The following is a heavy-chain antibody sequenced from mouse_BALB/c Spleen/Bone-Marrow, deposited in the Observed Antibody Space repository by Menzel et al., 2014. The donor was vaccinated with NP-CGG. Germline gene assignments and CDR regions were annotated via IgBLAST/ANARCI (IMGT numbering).Heavy chain of an antibody. CDR1: DYSITSGYS. V-gene: IGHV3-1*02. CDR2: IHYSGST. J-gene: IGHJ4*01. CDR3: ARFDGTYAMDY. D-gene: IGHD2-1*01. Sequence: EVQGVESGPDLVKPSQSLSLTCTVTDYSITSGYSWLWIRQFPGNKLEWMGYIHYSGSTNYNPSLKSRISITRDTSKNQFFLQLNSVTTEDTATYYCARFDGTYAMDYWGQGTSVTVSS.